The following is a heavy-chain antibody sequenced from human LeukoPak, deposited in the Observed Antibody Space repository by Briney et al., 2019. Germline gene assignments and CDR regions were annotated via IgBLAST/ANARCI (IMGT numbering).Heavy chain of an antibody. J-gene: IGHJ4*02. V-gene: IGHV4-34*01. CDR2: INHGGST. D-gene: IGHD6-13*01. CDR3: ARPSSSSWSNFDY. CDR1: GGSFSGYS. Sequence: SETLSLTCAVYGGSFSGYSWSWIRQPPGKGLEWIGEINHGGSTNYNPSLKSRVTISVDTSKNQFSLKLSSVTAADTAVYYCARPSSSSWSNFDYWGQGTLVTVSS.